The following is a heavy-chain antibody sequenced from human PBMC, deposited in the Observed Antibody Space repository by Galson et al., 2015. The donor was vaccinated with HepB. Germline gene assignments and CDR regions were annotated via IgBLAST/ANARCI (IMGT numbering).Heavy chain of an antibody. CDR1: GFTFSSYG. V-gene: IGHV3-30*03. CDR2: ISYDGSNK. D-gene: IGHD2-2*01. CDR3: ATRGGGCSSTSCMDV. Sequence: SLRLSCAASGFTFSSYGMHWVRQAPGKGLEWVAVISYDGSNKYYADSVKGRFTISRDNSKNTLYLQMNSLRAEDTAVYYCATRGGGCSSTSCMDVWGQGTTVTVSS. J-gene: IGHJ6*02.